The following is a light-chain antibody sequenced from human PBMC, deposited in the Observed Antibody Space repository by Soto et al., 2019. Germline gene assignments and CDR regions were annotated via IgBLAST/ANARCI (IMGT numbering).Light chain of an antibody. CDR3: QQYNSYS. Sequence: DIQMTQSPSTLSASVGDRVTITCRASQSISNSLAWYQPKPGTAPKLLIYHASNLESGVPSRFSSSGSGTEFPLTISSLQPDAFATDYCQQYNSYSFGQGTKVDIK. CDR1: QSISNS. CDR2: HAS. J-gene: IGKJ1*01. V-gene: IGKV1-5*01.